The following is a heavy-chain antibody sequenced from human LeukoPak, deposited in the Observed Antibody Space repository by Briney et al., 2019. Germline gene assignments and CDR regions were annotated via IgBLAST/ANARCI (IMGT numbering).Heavy chain of an antibody. Sequence: GASVTVSCKASGYTFTSYDINWVRQARGQGLEWMGWMNPNSGNTDYAQKFQGRVTITRNTSISTAYMELSSLRSEDTAVYYCARGPNYGNFGGHYYYYMDVWGKGTPVTVSS. CDR2: MNPNSGNT. D-gene: IGHD5-24*01. V-gene: IGHV1-8*01. CDR1: GYTFTSYD. CDR3: ARGPNYGNFGGHYYYYMDV. J-gene: IGHJ6*03.